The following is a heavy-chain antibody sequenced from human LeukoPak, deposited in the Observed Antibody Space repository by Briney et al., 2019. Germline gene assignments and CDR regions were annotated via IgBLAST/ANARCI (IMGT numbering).Heavy chain of an antibody. J-gene: IGHJ4*02. CDR1: GFTFDDYA. Sequence: GRSLRLSCAASGFTFDDYAMHWVRQAPGKGLEWVSGISWNSGSMGYADSVKGRFTISRDDAKNSLYLQMNSLRAEDTALYYCATRRDGYNEFDYWGQGTLVTVSS. D-gene: IGHD5-24*01. CDR3: ATRRDGYNEFDY. CDR2: ISWNSGSM. V-gene: IGHV3-9*01.